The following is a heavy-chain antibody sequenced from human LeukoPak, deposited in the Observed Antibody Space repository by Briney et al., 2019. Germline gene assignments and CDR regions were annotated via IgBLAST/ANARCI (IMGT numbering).Heavy chain of an antibody. Sequence: GGSLRLSCAASGFTFSSYAMSWVRQAPGKGLEWVSAISGSGGSTYYADSVKGRFTISRDNAKNTLYLQMNSLRAEDTAVYYCAKVGYSSRWHLELGEFDYWRQGTLVTVST. J-gene: IGHJ4*02. CDR2: ISGSGGST. CDR3: AKVGYSSRWHLELGEFDY. D-gene: IGHD6-13*01. V-gene: IGHV3-23*01. CDR1: GFTFSSYA.